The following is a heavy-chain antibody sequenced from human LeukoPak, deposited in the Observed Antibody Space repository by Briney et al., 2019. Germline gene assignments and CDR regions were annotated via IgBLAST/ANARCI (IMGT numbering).Heavy chain of an antibody. CDR1: GFTFSSYA. Sequence: GGSLRLSCAASGFTFSSYAMYWVRQAPGKGLEWVSGIFGSGGSTHYADSVKGRFTISRDNSKNTVYLQMNSLKTEDTAVYYCTRASGSYYYYYGMDVWGQGTTVTVSS. D-gene: IGHD1-26*01. CDR3: TRASGSYYYYYGMDV. J-gene: IGHJ6*02. CDR2: IFGSGGST. V-gene: IGHV3-23*01.